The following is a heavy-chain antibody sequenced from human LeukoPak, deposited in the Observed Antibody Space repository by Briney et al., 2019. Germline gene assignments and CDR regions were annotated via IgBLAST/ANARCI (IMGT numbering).Heavy chain of an antibody. CDR2: IYHSGST. D-gene: IGHD3-3*01. J-gene: IGHJ5*02. V-gene: IGHV4-4*02. CDR1: GGSISSSNW. Sequence: SETLTLTCAVSGGSISSSNWWSWVRQPPGKGLEWIGEIYHSGSTNYNPSLKSRVTISVDKSKNQFSLKLSSVTAADTAVYYCARGYDFWSGYSFDGNWFDPWGQGTLVTVSS. CDR3: ARGYDFWSGYSFDGNWFDP.